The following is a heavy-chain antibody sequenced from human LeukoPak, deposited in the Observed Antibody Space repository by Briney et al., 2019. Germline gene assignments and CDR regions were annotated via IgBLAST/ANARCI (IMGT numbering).Heavy chain of an antibody. CDR1: GGTFSSYA. D-gene: IGHD1-14*01. Sequence: ASVKVSCKASGGTFSSYAISWVRQAPGQGLEWMGGIIPIFGTANYAQKFQGRVTITADESTSTAYMELSSLRSEDTAVYYCARVPPGISSRDYYYYYGTDVWGQGTTVTVSS. CDR2: IIPIFGTA. CDR3: ARVPPGISSRDYYYYYGTDV. V-gene: IGHV1-69*13. J-gene: IGHJ6*02.